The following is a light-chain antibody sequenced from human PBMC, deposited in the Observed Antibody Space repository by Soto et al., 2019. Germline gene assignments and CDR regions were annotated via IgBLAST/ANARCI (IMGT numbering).Light chain of an antibody. CDR3: IQGTHLPYT. CDR1: QSLVYSDGDTY. V-gene: IGKV2-30*01. J-gene: IGKJ2*01. CDR2: KVS. Sequence: DVVMTQSPLSLPVTLGQPASISCRSSQSLVYSDGDTYLIWFHQRPGPSPRRLNYKVSDRDAVVPDRFSGSGSGSDFTLKISRVEAEDVCVYYCIQGTHLPYTFGQGTNLEIK.